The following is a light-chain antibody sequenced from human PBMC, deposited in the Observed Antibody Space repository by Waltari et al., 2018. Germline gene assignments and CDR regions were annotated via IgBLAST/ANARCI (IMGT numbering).Light chain of an antibody. CDR2: DAS. CDR3: QQYDDLSVT. J-gene: IGKJ4*01. V-gene: IGKV1-33*01. Sequence: IRMTQSPPSLSASVGDRVIITCQASQDIGHFLNLYHQKPGTVPRLLISDASNLESGVPSRFSGSGSVTHFTFTINGLQPEDIGTYFCQQYDDLSVTFGGGTKVDIK. CDR1: QDIGHF.